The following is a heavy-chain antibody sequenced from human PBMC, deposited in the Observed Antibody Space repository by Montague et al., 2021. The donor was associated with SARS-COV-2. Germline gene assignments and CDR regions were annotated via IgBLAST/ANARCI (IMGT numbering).Heavy chain of an antibody. J-gene: IGHJ4*02. CDR3: ANTPLFYDFWSGYIQDYFDY. CDR2: ISGSGGST. CDR1: GFTFSSYA. Sequence: SLRLSCAASGFTFSSYAMSWVRQAPGKGLEWVSAISGSGGSTYYADSVKGRFTISRDNSKNTLYLQMNSLRAEDTAVYYCANTPLFYDFWSGYIQDYFDYWGQGTLVTVSS. V-gene: IGHV3-23*01. D-gene: IGHD3-3*01.